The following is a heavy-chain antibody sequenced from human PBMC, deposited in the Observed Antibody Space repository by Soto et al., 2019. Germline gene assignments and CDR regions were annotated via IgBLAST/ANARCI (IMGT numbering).Heavy chain of an antibody. Sequence: AASVKVSCKASGGTFSSYAISWVRQAPGQGLEWMGGIIPIFGTANYAQKFQGRVTITADESTSTAYMELSSLRSEDTAVYYCARDSPYYYDSSGYYSGAFDIWGQGTMVTVSS. V-gene: IGHV1-69*13. CDR1: GGTFSSYA. D-gene: IGHD3-22*01. CDR3: ARDSPYYYDSSGYYSGAFDI. CDR2: IIPIFGTA. J-gene: IGHJ3*02.